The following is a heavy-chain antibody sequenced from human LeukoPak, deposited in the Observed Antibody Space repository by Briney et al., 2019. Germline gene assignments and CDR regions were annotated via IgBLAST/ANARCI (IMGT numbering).Heavy chain of an antibody. CDR3: ARGPNSPYYYGSGSYQPFGY. J-gene: IGHJ4*02. Sequence: SETLSLTCTVSGGSISSYYWSWIRQPPGKGLEWIGYIYYSGSTNYNPSLKSRVTISVDTSKNQFSLKLSSVTAADTAVYYCARGPNSPYYYGSGSYQPFGYWGQGTLVTVSS. CDR2: IYYSGST. V-gene: IGHV4-59*01. CDR1: GGSISSYY. D-gene: IGHD3-10*01.